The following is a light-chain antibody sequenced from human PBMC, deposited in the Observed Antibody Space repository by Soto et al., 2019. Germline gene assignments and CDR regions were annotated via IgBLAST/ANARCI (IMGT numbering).Light chain of an antibody. V-gene: IGKV1-39*01. Sequence: DIQMTQSPSSLSASVGDRVTITCRTSQHLESYLNWYQQKPGKAPKLLIYSASDLQRAVPSRFSGRGSGTDFTRSISSLQPEDCAIYFCQQSYSPPYAFGQGTNLEIK. CDR1: QHLESY. CDR3: QQSYSPPYA. CDR2: SAS. J-gene: IGKJ2*01.